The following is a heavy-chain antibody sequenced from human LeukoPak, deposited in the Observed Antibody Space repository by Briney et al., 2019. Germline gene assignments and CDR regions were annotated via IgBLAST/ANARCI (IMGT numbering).Heavy chain of an antibody. CDR3: ASARHGDYVWDY. CDR2: IYSGDSHT. D-gene: IGHD4-17*01. V-gene: IGHV5-51*01. J-gene: IGHJ4*02. CDR1: GYSFTYW. Sequence: PGESLKISRKGSGYSFTYWIGWVRQMPGKGLEWMGIIYSGDSHTKYSPSFQGRVTISADKSISTAYLQWSSLEASDTAMYYCASARHGDYVWDYWGQGTLVTVSS.